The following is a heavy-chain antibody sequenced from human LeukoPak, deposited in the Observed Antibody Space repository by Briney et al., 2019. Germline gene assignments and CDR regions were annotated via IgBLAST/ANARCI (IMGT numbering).Heavy chain of an antibody. CDR2: IRYDGNEN. J-gene: IGHJ4*02. CDR1: GFTFSNSG. D-gene: IGHD2-2*01. CDR3: AKDNPIEEVPGLGPGQ. Sequence: PGGSLRLSCAASGFTFSNSGMHWVRQAPGKGLEWVAFIRYDGNENFYGDPVKGRFTISRDNPKNTLYLQMNSLRAEDSAVYYCAKDNPIEEVPGLGPGQWGQGTLVTVSS. V-gene: IGHV3-30*02.